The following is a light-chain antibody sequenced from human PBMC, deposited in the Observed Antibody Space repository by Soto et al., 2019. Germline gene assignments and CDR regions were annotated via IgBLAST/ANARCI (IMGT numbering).Light chain of an antibody. J-gene: IGKJ2*01. V-gene: IGKV1-39*01. CDR3: QQSSRSPYT. CDR1: QSINIY. CDR2: GAS. Sequence: IRMTQSPSSLSASVGDSVTVTSRASQSINIYLNWYQQKPGKAPTLLIYGASSLQSGVPSRFTGGGSRTDFTLTISSLQPEDFATFFCQQSSRSPYTFGQGTKLEIK.